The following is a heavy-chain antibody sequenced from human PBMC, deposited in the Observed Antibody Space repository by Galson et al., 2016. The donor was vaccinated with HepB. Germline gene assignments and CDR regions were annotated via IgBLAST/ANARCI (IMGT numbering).Heavy chain of an antibody. Sequence: TLSLTCSVSGVSINTGGFYWNWIRHHPGEGLEWLGNVYHTGSTFYNPSLKSRITISVDASKNQFSLELTSVTAADTAVYYCARAVDHEYWVRGGLDVWGQGTTVAVSS. CDR1: GVSINTGGFY. D-gene: IGHD2/OR15-2a*01. CDR3: ARAVDHEYWVRGGLDV. V-gene: IGHV4-31*03. J-gene: IGHJ6*02. CDR2: VYHTGST.